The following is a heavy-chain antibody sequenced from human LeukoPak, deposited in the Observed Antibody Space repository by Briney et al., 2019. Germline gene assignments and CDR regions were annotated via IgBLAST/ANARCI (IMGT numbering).Heavy chain of an antibody. CDR1: GGSISSGGYY. CDR2: IYHSGST. V-gene: IGHV4-30-2*01. CDR3: AREDSGSWYED. Sequence: SQTLSLTCTVSGGSISSGGYYWSWIRQPPGKGLEWIGYIYHSGSTYYNPSLKSRVTIPVDRSKNQFSLKLSSVTAADTAVYYCAREDSGSWYEDWGQGTLVTVSP. J-gene: IGHJ4*02. D-gene: IGHD6-13*01.